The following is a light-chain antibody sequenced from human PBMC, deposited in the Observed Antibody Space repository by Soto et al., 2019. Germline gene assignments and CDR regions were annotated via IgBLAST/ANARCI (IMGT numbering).Light chain of an antibody. J-gene: IGLJ2*01. Sequence: QSALTQPASVSGSPGKSIAISCTGTSNDVGGYNYVSWYQQHPGKAPKLMIYDVSARPSGVSNRFSGSKSDNTASLTISGLQAEDEADYYCSSYTSSNTVVFGGGTKVTVX. CDR1: SNDVGGYNY. CDR3: SSYTSSNTVV. V-gene: IGLV2-14*01. CDR2: DVS.